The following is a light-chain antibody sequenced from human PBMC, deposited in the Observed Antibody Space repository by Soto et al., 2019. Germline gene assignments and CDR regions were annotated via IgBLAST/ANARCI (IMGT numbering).Light chain of an antibody. Sequence: DIQMTQSPSTLSASVGDRVTITCRASQSISSWLAWYQQKPGKAPKLLIYDASSLESGVPSRFSGSGSGTEFTLTISSLQPDDFAPYYSQQYNSYVFTFGPGTKVDIK. J-gene: IGKJ3*01. CDR3: QQYNSYVFT. V-gene: IGKV1-5*01. CDR2: DAS. CDR1: QSISSW.